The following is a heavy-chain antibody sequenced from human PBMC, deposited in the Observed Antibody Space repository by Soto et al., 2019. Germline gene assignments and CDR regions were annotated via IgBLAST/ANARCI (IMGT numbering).Heavy chain of an antibody. J-gene: IGHJ6*02. V-gene: IGHV3-9*01. CDR1: GFTFHEYA. D-gene: IGHD5-12*01. CDR3: TKGGYDLIYYFGMDV. Sequence: EVQLIESGGGWVQPGTSLRVSCAASGFTFHEYAMHWVRQAPGKGLEWVSGISSDGDTIAYADSVQGRSTVFRDNAKNSLHLQMNSLRAEDTALYYCTKGGYDLIYYFGMDVWGQGTTVTVSS. CDR2: ISSDGDTI.